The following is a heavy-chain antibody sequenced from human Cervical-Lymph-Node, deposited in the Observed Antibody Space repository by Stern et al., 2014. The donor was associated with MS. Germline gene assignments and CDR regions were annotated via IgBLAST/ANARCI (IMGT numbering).Heavy chain of an antibody. CDR3: ARVRPAQWELPYYFDY. D-gene: IGHD1-26*01. V-gene: IGHV3-53*01. CDR1: GFTVSSNY. Sequence: EVQLVESGGGLIQPGGSLRLSCAASGFTVSSNYMSWVRQAPGKGLEWVSVIYSGCSTYYADSVNGRFTISRDNSKNTLYLQMNSLRAEDTAVYYCARVRPAQWELPYYFDYWGQGTLVTVSS. CDR2: IYSGCST. J-gene: IGHJ4*02.